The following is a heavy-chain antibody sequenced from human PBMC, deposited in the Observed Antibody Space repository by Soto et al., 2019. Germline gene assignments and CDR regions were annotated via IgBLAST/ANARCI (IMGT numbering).Heavy chain of an antibody. CDR2: ISGSGGST. V-gene: IGHV3-23*01. CDR3: AKGGSGSSWSGLAY. J-gene: IGHJ4*02. CDR1: GFTFSSYA. D-gene: IGHD6-13*01. Sequence: EVQLLESGGGLVQPGGSLRLSCAASGFTFSSYAMSWVRHAPGKGLEWVSAISGSGGSTYYADSVKGRFTISRDNSKNTLYLEMNSLRAEDTAVDYCAKGGSGSSWSGLAYWGQGTTVTVSS.